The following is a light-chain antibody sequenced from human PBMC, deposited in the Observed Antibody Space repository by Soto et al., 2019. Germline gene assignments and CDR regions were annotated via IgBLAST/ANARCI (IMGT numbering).Light chain of an antibody. V-gene: IGKV3-20*01. CDR2: DIS. Sequence: EISMTQFPAILSASPGGGATLSCRAAQDVTTNFAWYQLRRGQPPRLLIYDISNRATGIPDRFSGSGSGTDFTLTISRLEPEDFAVYYCQQYGNSPITFGQGTRLEI. CDR3: QQYGNSPIT. J-gene: IGKJ5*01. CDR1: QDVTTN.